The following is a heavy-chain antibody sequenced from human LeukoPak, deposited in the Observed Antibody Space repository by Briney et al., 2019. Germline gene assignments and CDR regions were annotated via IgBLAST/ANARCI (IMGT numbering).Heavy chain of an antibody. CDR2: ICGRGGRT. Sequence: GGTLRLSCAASGFTFSSYAITWVRQAPGKGLEWVSGICGRGGRTYYAASVKGRFTISSDNSKNTLYLQMNSLSAEATAVYYSSNIHDSVGYHIVDAFEIWGPGAMVTVSS. V-gene: IGHV3-23*01. CDR1: GFTFSSYA. CDR3: SNIHDSVGYHIVDAFEI. D-gene: IGHD3-22*01. J-gene: IGHJ3*02.